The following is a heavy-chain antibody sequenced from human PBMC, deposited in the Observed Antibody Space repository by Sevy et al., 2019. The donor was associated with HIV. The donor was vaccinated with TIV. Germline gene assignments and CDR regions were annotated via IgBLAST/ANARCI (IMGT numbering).Heavy chain of an antibody. D-gene: IGHD3-10*01. CDR3: ARGDYYGSLYYFDY. V-gene: IGHV3-21*06. J-gene: IGHJ4*02. CDR1: GFTFNYHF. Sequence: GGSLRLSCAASGFTFNYHFMYWVRQLPGKGLEWVSYISSASSYINYSDSVKGRFTISRDNAKNLVFLEMNNLRPEDTAVYFCARGDYYGSLYYFDYWGQGTLVTVSS. CDR2: ISSASSYI.